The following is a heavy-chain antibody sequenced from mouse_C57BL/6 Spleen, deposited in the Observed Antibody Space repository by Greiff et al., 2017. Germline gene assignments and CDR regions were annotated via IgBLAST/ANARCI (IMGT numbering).Heavy chain of an antibody. CDR1: GFTFSSYA. CDR3: AGAAGDYYSSSYSYVDY. Sequence: EVKLMESGGGLVKPGGSLLLSCAASGFTFSSYAMFWVRQPPEKRLMWVATISDGGSYNYYSDNVKYRITISRDNAKTNLYLPMSHLKTEDTAMYYCAGAAGDYYSSSYSYVDYWGQGTTLTVSS. CDR2: ISDGGSYN. D-gene: IGHD1-1*01. V-gene: IGHV5-4*03. J-gene: IGHJ2*01.